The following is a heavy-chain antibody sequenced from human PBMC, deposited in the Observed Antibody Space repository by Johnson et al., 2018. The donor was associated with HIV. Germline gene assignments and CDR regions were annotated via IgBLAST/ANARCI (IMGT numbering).Heavy chain of an antibody. CDR3: ARDQAYRSSWAFSFDI. Sequence: QVYLVESGGGVVQPGGSLRLSCAASGFTFSSYGMHWVRQAPGKGLEWVAFIRYDGSNKYYADSVKGRFTISRDNSKNTVFLQMNSLRSDDTAVYFCARDQAYRSSWAFSFDIWGQGTMVIVSS. CDR2: IRYDGSNK. V-gene: IGHV3-30*02. J-gene: IGHJ3*02. CDR1: GFTFSSYG. D-gene: IGHD6-13*01.